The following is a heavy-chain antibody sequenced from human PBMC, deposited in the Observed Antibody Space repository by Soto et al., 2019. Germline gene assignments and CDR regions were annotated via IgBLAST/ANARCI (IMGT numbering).Heavy chain of an antibody. D-gene: IGHD1-26*01. CDR2: IIPIFGTA. CDR3: ARDGGRHSGGIDY. J-gene: IGHJ4*02. Sequence: SVKVSCKASGGTFSSYSINWVRQAPGQGLEWMGEIIPIFGTANYAQKFQGRVTITADESTSTAYMELSSLRSEDTAVYYCARDGGRHSGGIDYWGQGTLVTVS. V-gene: IGHV1-69*13. CDR1: GGTFSSYS.